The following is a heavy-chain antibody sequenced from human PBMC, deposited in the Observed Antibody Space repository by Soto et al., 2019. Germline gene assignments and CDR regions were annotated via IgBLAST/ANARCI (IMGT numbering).Heavy chain of an antibody. CDR2: IIPIFGTA. J-gene: IGHJ4*02. D-gene: IGHD3-22*01. V-gene: IGHV1-69*06. Sequence: GASVKVSCKASGYSFTDYHIHWVRQAPGQGLEWMGGIIPIFGTANYAQKFQGRVTITADKSTSTAYMELSSLRSEDTAVYYCARAPLGYDSSGYLDYWGQGXLVTVYS. CDR1: GYSFTDYH. CDR3: ARAPLGYDSSGYLDY.